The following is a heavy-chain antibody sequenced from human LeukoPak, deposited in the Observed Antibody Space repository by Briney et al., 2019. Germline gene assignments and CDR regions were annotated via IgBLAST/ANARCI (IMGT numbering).Heavy chain of an antibody. CDR1: VDTDSTNSGD. CDR3: GRGWNSGNFWY. D-gene: IGHD1-26*01. Sequence: SQTLSLTLAITVDTDSTNSGDWNWIRQSPSRGLEWLGNTYYRSKWYDDYAVSVRSRITINPDTCKNPFSLQLTPVTPEDPAVYCCGRGWNSGNFWYWGQGTLVTVSS. J-gene: IGHJ4*02. V-gene: IGHV6-1*01. CDR2: TYYRSKWYD.